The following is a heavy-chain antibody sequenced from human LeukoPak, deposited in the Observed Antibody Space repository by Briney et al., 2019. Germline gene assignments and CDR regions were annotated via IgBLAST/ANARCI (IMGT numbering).Heavy chain of an antibody. CDR1: GGSISSYY. CDR3: ARETPYTIFGVVTLGMDV. V-gene: IGHV4-4*07. Sequence: SETLSLTCTVSGGSISSYYWSWIRQPAGKGMEWIGRIYTSGSTNYNPSLKSRVTISVVKSKNQFSLKLSSVTAADTAVYYCARETPYTIFGVVTLGMDVWGKGTTVTVSS. J-gene: IGHJ6*04. CDR2: IYTSGST. D-gene: IGHD3-3*01.